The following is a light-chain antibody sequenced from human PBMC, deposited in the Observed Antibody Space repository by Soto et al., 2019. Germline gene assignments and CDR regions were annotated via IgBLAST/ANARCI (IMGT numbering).Light chain of an antibody. Sequence: QSALTQPASVSGSPGQSITISCTGTSSDVGDYNYVSWYQQHPGKAPKFIIYGVSNRPSGVSDRFYGSKSGNTASLTISGLQAEDEADYYCGTYRPIGNFVFGTGTKLTFL. CDR2: GVS. CDR3: GTYRPIGNFV. V-gene: IGLV2-14*03. CDR1: SSDVGDYNY. J-gene: IGLJ1*01.